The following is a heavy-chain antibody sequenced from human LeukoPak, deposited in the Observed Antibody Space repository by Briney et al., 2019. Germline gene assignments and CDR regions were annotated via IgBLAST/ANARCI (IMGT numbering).Heavy chain of an antibody. J-gene: IGHJ5*02. D-gene: IGHD2-2*01. CDR1: GGTFSSYA. CDR2: IIPIFGTA. Sequence: GALVKVSCKASGGTFSSYAISWVRQAPGQGLEWMGGIIPIFGTANYAQKFQGRVTITADESTSTAYMELSSLRSEDTAVYYCARPLYCSSTSCQGGWFDPWGQGTLVTVSS. V-gene: IGHV1-69*13. CDR3: ARPLYCSSTSCQGGWFDP.